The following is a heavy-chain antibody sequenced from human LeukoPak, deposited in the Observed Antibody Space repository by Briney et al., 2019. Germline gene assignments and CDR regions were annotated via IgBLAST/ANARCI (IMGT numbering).Heavy chain of an antibody. Sequence: GGSLRLSCAASGFTFSSYSMNRVRQAPGKGLEWVSSISSSSSYIYYADSVKGRFTISRDNAKNSLYLQMNSLRAEDTAVYYCAKDRIVQAFDIWGQGTMVTVSS. V-gene: IGHV3-21*01. CDR2: ISSSSSYI. CDR1: GFTFSSYS. CDR3: AKDRIVQAFDI. D-gene: IGHD2/OR15-2a*01. J-gene: IGHJ3*02.